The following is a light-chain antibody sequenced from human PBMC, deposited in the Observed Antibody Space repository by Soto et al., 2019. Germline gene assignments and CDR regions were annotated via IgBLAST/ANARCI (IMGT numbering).Light chain of an antibody. V-gene: IGKV3-20*01. Sequence: EIVMTQSPATLSVFPGERVTLSCRASQSVSNNYLAWYQQKPGQAPRLLIYGASNRATGIPDRFSGSGSGTDFTLTISRLEPEDFAVYYCQQHRTFGQGTKV. CDR1: QSVSNNY. CDR2: GAS. J-gene: IGKJ1*01. CDR3: QQHRT.